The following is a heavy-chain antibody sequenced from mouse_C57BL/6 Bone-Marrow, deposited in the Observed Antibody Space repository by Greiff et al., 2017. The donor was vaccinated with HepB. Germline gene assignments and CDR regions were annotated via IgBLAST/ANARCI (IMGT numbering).Heavy chain of an antibody. J-gene: IGHJ4*01. CDR3: ARWGITTVVAPYAMDY. CDR2: ISYSGST. V-gene: IGHV3-8*01. Sequence: EVKVEESGPGLAKPSQTLSLTCSVTGYSITSDYWNWIRKFPGNKLEYMGYISYSGSTYYNPSLKSRISITRDTSKNQYYLQLNSVTTEDTATYYCARWGITTVVAPYAMDYWGQGTSVTVSS. CDR1: GYSITSDY. D-gene: IGHD1-1*01.